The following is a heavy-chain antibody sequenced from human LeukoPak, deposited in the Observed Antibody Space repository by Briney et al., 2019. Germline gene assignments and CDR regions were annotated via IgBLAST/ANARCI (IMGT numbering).Heavy chain of an antibody. CDR3: ARERPYYYDSSGQPGSFYFDY. V-gene: IGHV1-2*02. Sequence: ASVKVSCKASGYSFNDKYLHWVRQAPGQGLEWMGSINPNSGGTNYAQKFQGRVTMTTDTSMSTAYMELSRLTSDDTAVYYCARERPYYYDSSGQPGSFYFDYWGQGTLVTVSS. J-gene: IGHJ4*02. CDR1: GYSFNDKY. D-gene: IGHD3-22*01. CDR2: INPNSGGT.